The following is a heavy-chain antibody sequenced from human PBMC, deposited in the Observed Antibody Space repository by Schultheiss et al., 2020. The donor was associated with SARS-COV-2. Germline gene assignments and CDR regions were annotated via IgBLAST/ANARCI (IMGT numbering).Heavy chain of an antibody. D-gene: IGHD3-10*01. CDR1: GLTFSIYA. CDR2: ISRGGATI. Sequence: GGSLRLSCAASGLTFSIYAMHWVRQAPGKGLEWVSFISRGGATIYYADSVKGRFTISRDNAKNSLYLQMNSLRAEDTAVYYCARGRITMVRGVIRGVYFDYWGQGTLVTVSS. J-gene: IGHJ4*02. V-gene: IGHV3-48*03. CDR3: ARGRITMVRGVIRGVYFDY.